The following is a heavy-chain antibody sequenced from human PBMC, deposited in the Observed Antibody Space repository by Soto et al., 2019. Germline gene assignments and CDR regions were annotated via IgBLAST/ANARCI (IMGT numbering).Heavy chain of an antibody. Sequence: QVQLQESGPGLVKPSETLPLTCTVSGGSISSYYWSWIRQPPGKGLEWIGYVSYTGSTYYNPSLQSRVTISLGTSMNRFSLKVASVTAAVTAVYYCARLSVDLNDYWSLDPWGQGTLVTVSS. CDR3: ARLSVDLNDYWSLDP. CDR1: GGSISSYY. J-gene: IGHJ5*02. V-gene: IGHV4-59*13. D-gene: IGHD1-1*01. CDR2: VSYTGST.